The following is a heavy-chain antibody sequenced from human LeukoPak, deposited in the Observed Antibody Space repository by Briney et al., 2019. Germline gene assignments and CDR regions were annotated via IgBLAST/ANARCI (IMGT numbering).Heavy chain of an antibody. Sequence: PSETLSLTCTVSGYSISSGYFWGRVRQPPGKGLEWIGNIYHSGSTYYNPSLKSRVTISVDTSKNQFSLKLSSVTAADTAVYYCARTLYSSGWCPFDYWGQGALVTVSS. V-gene: IGHV4-38-2*02. D-gene: IGHD6-19*01. J-gene: IGHJ4*02. CDR3: ARTLYSSGWCPFDY. CDR2: IYHSGST. CDR1: GYSISSGYF.